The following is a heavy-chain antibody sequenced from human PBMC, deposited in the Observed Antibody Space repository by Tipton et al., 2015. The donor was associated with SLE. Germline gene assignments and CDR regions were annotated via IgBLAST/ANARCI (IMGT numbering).Heavy chain of an antibody. V-gene: IGHV4-34*01. Sequence: TLSLTCAVYGGSFSGYFWSWIRQPLGKGLEWIGEINHSGSTNYNPSLKSRVNVSVDTSKTQFSLRLSSVTAADTAVYYCARHSGTTYYYGSGTYYPRGWFDPWGQGTLVTVSS. CDR1: GGSFSGYF. J-gene: IGHJ5*02. D-gene: IGHD3-10*01. CDR2: INHSGST. CDR3: ARHSGTTYYYGSGTYYPRGWFDP.